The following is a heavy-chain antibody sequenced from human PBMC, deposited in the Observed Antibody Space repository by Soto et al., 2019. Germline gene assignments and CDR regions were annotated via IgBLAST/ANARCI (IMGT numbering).Heavy chain of an antibody. V-gene: IGHV3-30*18. CDR3: AKDKMYYYGSGSSTFVYYHYYGMDV. CDR2: ISYDGNNK. D-gene: IGHD3-10*01. Sequence: QVQLVESGGGVVQPGRSLRLSCAASKFTFNSYGMHWVRQAPGKVLEWVAVISYDGNNKYYADSVRGRFTISRDNSKNTLYLQMNSLRTEDTAVYYCAKDKMYYYGSGSSTFVYYHYYGMDVWGQGTTVTVSS. J-gene: IGHJ6*02. CDR1: KFTFNSYG.